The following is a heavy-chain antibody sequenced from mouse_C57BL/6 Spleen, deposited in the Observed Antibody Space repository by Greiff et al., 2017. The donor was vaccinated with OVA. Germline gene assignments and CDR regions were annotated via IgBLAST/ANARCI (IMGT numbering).Heavy chain of an antibody. J-gene: IGHJ2*01. Sequence: EVQLQQSGPELVKPGASVKISCKASGYTFTDYYMNWVKQSHGKSLEWIGDINPNNGGTSYNQKFKGKATLTVDKSSSTAYMELRSLTSEDSAVYYCARGDDYHFDYWGQGTTLTVSS. CDR3: ARGDDYHFDY. V-gene: IGHV1-26*01. CDR2: INPNNGGT. D-gene: IGHD2-4*01. CDR1: GYTFTDYY.